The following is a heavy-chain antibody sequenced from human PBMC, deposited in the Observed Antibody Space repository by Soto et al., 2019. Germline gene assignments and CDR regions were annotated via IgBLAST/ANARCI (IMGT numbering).Heavy chain of an antibody. CDR3: ARTDYDSSGYYVGLGAFDI. J-gene: IGHJ3*02. CDR2: ISSSSSYI. CDR1: GFSFSSYS. Sequence: PGGSLRLSCAASGFSFSSYSMNWVRQAPGKGLEWVSSISSSSSYIYYADSVKGRFTISRDNAKNSLYLQMNSLRAEDTAVYYCARTDYDSSGYYVGLGAFDIWGQGTMVTV. D-gene: IGHD3-22*01. V-gene: IGHV3-21*01.